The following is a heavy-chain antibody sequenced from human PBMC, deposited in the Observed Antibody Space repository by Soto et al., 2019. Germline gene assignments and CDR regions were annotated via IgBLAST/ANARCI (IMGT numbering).Heavy chain of an antibody. CDR1: GFTFSSYA. D-gene: IGHD2-2*01. J-gene: IGHJ6*02. CDR3: ARGVGYQLLSELKYYYYYGMDV. CDR2: ISGSGGST. V-gene: IGHV3-23*01. Sequence: GGSLRLSCAASGFTFSSYAMSWVRQAPGKGLEWVSAISGSGGSTYYADSVKGRFTISRDNSKNTLYLQMNSLRAEDTAVYYCARGVGYQLLSELKYYYYYGMDVWGQGTTVTVSS.